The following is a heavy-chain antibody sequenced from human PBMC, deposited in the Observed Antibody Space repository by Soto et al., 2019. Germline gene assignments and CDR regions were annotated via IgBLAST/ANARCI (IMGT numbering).Heavy chain of an antibody. CDR1: VGSISSGYYY. V-gene: IGHV4-30-4*01. CDR3: GSSSLYGIDL. J-gene: IGHJ6*02. CDR2: IYYSGNT. Sequence: SETLSLTCSVSVGSISSGYYYWSWIRQPPGKGLEWIGNIYYSGNTYYNPSLKSRLIISIDTSKNQSSLKVGSVTAADTAVYDCGSSSLYGIDLLGQGIPVTVSS.